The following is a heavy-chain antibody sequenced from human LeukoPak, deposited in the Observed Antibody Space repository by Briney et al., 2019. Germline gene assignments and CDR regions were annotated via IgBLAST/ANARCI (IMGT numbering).Heavy chain of an antibody. V-gene: IGHV4-59*01. CDR1: GGSISSYY. Sequence: SETLSLTCTVSGGSISSYYWSWIRQPPGKGLEWIGYIYYSGSTNYNPSLKSRVTISVDTSKNQFSLKLSSVTAADTAVYYCARVGNYDFWSGYYLHCYYGMDVWGQGTTVTVSS. J-gene: IGHJ6*02. D-gene: IGHD3-3*01. CDR2: IYYSGST. CDR3: ARVGNYDFWSGYYLHCYYGMDV.